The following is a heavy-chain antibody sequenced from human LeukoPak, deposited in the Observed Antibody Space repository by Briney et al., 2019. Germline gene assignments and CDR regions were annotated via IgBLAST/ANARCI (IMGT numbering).Heavy chain of an antibody. V-gene: IGHV3-13*01. J-gene: IGHJ3*02. CDR1: GFTFSGYD. D-gene: IGHD6-25*01. CDR3: ARAHVAAGLAFDI. Sequence: PGGSLRLSCAASGFTFSGYDMHWLRQAPGKGLEWVSGIGIPGDTYYPGSVKGRFTISRENAKNSFYLQMNSLRAEDTAVYYCARAHVAAGLAFDIWGQGTMVTVSS. CDR2: IGIPGDT.